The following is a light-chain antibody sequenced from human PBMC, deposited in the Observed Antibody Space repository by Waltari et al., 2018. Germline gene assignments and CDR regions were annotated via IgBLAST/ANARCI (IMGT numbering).Light chain of an antibody. CDR1: SSNIEAGYD. Sequence: QSVLTQPPSVSGAPGQRVTISCTGSSSNIEAGYDVYWYQQLPGTSPKLLIYGKSNRPSGVPDRVSGSKSGTSASRAISGLQAEDEADYYCQSYDGRLSGSVFGTGTKVTVL. CDR2: GKS. J-gene: IGLJ1*01. V-gene: IGLV1-40*01. CDR3: QSYDGRLSGSV.